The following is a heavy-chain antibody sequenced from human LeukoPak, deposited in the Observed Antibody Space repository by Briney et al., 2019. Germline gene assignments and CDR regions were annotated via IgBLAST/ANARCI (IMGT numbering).Heavy chain of an antibody. D-gene: IGHD4-11*01. J-gene: IGHJ2*01. CDR1: GFTFSSYE. Sequence: GGSPRLSCAASGFTFSSYEMNWVRQAPGKGLEWVSYISSSGSTIYYADSVKGRFTISRDNAKNSLYLQMNSLRAEDTAVYYCARAPYDYSDYWYFDLWGRGTLVTVSS. CDR3: ARAPYDYSDYWYFDL. V-gene: IGHV3-48*03. CDR2: ISSSGSTI.